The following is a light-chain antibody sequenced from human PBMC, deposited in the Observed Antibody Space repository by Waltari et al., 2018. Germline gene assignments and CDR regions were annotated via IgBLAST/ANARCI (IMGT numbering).Light chain of an antibody. CDR3: ATWDDSLNGPV. J-gene: IGLJ2*01. V-gene: IGLV1-44*01. CDR2: NNF. CDR1: NSNIGRNT. Sequence: QSVLTQPPSASGTPRQRVTISCSGSNSNIGRNTVNWYQQFPGAAPKLLVYNNFQRHSVVPDRFSGSKSGTSASLAILGVRPEDEADYYCATWDDSLNGPVFGGGTKLTVL.